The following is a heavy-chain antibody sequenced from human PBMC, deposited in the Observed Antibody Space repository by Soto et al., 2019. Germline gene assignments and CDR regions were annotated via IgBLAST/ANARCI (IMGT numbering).Heavy chain of an antibody. J-gene: IGHJ4*02. CDR1: GGTFSSYT. D-gene: IGHD3-10*01. CDR2: IIPILGIA. V-gene: IGHV1-69*02. Sequence: QVQLVQSGAEVKKPGSSVKVSCKASGGTFSSYTISWVRQAPGQGLEWMGRIIPILGIANYAQKFQGRVTINADKSTSTAYMELSSLRSEDTAVYYGARGGVWCGELLQRWGQGTLVTVSS. CDR3: ARGGVWCGELLQR.